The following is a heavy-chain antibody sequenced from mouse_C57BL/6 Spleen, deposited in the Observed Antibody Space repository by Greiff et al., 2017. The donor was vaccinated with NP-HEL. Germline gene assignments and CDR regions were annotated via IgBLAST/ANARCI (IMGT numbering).Heavy chain of an antibody. CDR1: GYTFTSYW. D-gene: IGHD2-10*01. J-gene: IGHJ4*01. CDR3: ARPTLGDAMDY. Sequence: QVQLQQPGAELVKPGASVKLSCKASGYTFTSYWMHWVKQRPGQGLEWIGMIHPNSGSTNYNEKFKSKATLTVDKSSSTAYMQLSSLTSEDSAVYYCARPTLGDAMDYWGQGTSVTVSS. V-gene: IGHV1-64*01. CDR2: IHPNSGST.